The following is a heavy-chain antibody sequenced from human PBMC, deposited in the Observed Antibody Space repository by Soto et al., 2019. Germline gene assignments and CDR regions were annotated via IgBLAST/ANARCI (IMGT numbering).Heavy chain of an antibody. D-gene: IGHD5-12*01. CDR3: ASCPNLRGHDAFDI. CDR2: IIPIFGTA. CDR1: GGTFSSYA. Sequence: SVKVSCKASGGTFSSYAISWVRQAPGQGLEWMGGIIPIFGTANYAQKFQGRVTITADESTSTAYMELSSLRSEDTAVYYCASCPNLRGHDAFDIWGQGTMVTVSS. J-gene: IGHJ3*02. V-gene: IGHV1-69*13.